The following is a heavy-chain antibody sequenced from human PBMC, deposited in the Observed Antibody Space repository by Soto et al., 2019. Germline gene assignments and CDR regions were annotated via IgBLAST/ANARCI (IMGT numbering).Heavy chain of an antibody. CDR2: INPNSGGT. CDR1: GYTFTGYY. Sequence: GASVKGSCKASGYTFTGYYMHWVRQAPGQGLEWMGWINPNSGGTNYAQKFQGWVTMTRDTSISTAYMELSRLRSDDTAVYYCARDRSRPQLYCSGGSCSLTYYGMDVWGQGNTVTVSS. J-gene: IGHJ6*02. V-gene: IGHV1-2*04. CDR3: ARDRSRPQLYCSGGSCSLTYYGMDV. D-gene: IGHD2-15*01.